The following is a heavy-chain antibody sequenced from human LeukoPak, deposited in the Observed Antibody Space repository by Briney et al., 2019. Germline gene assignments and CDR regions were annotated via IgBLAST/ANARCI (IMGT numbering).Heavy chain of an antibody. CDR1: GGSISSYY. D-gene: IGHD3-10*01. V-gene: IGHV4-59*12. CDR2: IYYSGTT. J-gene: IGHJ4*02. CDR3: ARGRYYYGSGSYQGDY. Sequence: SETLSLTCTVSGGSISSYYWSWIRQPPGKGLEWLGYIYYSGTTNYNPSLKSRITISVDTSKNHFSLKLSSVTAADTAVYYCARGRYYYGSGSYQGDYWGQGTLVTVSS.